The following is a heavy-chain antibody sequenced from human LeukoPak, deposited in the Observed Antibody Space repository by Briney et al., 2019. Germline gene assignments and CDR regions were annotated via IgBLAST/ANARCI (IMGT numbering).Heavy chain of an antibody. Sequence: SVKVSCKASGGTFSSYAISWVRQAPGQGLEWMGGIIPIFGTANYAQNFQGRVTITADESTSTAYMELSSLRSEDTAVYYCARLEITTVTTSDYWGQGTLVTVSS. CDR2: IIPIFGTA. J-gene: IGHJ4*02. CDR1: GGTFSSYA. D-gene: IGHD4-17*01. V-gene: IGHV1-69*13. CDR3: ARLEITTVTTSDY.